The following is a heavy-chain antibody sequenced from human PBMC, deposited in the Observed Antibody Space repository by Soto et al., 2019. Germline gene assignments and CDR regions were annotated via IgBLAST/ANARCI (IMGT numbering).Heavy chain of an antibody. J-gene: IGHJ5*02. V-gene: IGHV4-30-4*01. Sequence: SETLSLTCIVSGGSISSDDYYWSWIRQPPGKGLEWIAYIYYSGSTYYNPSLKSRVSISLDTSKTQFSLKLNSVTAADTAVYYCARGVLGSSDYTDPYNWFDPWGQGTLVT. CDR3: ARGVLGSSDYTDPYNWFDP. CDR2: IYYSGST. D-gene: IGHD3-22*01. CDR1: GGSISSDDYY.